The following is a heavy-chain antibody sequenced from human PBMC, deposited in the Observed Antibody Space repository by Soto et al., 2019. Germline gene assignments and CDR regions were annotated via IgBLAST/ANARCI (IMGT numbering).Heavy chain of an antibody. V-gene: IGHV4-59*01. J-gene: IGHJ4*02. CDR3: ARDTVLTGMFDF. Sequence: SETLSLTCTVSGGSIGSYHWSWVRQPPGKGLEWIASVYYTGTTNYNPSLGSRVTISIDAPENQISLKLPSVTAADTAFYYCARDTVLTGMFDFWGQGTLVTVSS. CDR1: GGSIGSYH. D-gene: IGHD4-17*01. CDR2: VYYTGTT.